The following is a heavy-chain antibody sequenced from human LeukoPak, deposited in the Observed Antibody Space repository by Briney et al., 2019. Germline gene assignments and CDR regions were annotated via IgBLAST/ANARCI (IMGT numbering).Heavy chain of an antibody. V-gene: IGHV3-7*01. CDR2: IKQDGSVK. CDR3: ARFSRVEWSF. Sequence: GGSHRLSCAASGFSFSDAWMSWVRQAPGKGLEWVANIKQDGSVKQYVDSIKGRFTISRDNAKNTLYLQMDSLRVEDTAVYYCARFSRVEWSFWGQGTLVTVSS. J-gene: IGHJ4*02. D-gene: IGHD3-3*01. CDR1: GFSFSDAW.